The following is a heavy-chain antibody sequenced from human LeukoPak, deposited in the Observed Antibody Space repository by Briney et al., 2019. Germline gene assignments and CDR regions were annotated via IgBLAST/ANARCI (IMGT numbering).Heavy chain of an antibody. D-gene: IGHD3-10*01. CDR3: ARDFTTLLWFGELFPDYYYYGMDV. V-gene: IGHV1-3*01. CDR2: INAGNGNT. CDR1: GYTFTSYA. Sequence: ASVKVSCKASGYTFTSYAMHWVRQAPGQRLEWMGWINAGNGNTKYSQKFQGRDTITRDTSASTAYMELSSLRSEDTAVYYRARDFTTLLWFGELFPDYYYYGMDVWDKGTTVTVSS. J-gene: IGHJ6*04.